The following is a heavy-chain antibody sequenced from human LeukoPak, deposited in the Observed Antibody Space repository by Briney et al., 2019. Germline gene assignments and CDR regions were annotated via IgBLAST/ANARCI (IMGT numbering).Heavy chain of an antibody. CDR3: ARTYYYGSGSQPRDAFDI. D-gene: IGHD3-10*01. V-gene: IGHV5-10-1*01. CDR1: GYSFTSYW. CDR2: IDPSDSYT. J-gene: IGHJ3*02. Sequence: GESLKVSCKGSGYSFTSYWISWVRQMPGKGLEWMGRIDPSDSYTNYSPSFQGHVTISADKSISTAYLQWSSLKASDTAMYYCARTYYYGSGSQPRDAFDIWGQGTMVTVSS.